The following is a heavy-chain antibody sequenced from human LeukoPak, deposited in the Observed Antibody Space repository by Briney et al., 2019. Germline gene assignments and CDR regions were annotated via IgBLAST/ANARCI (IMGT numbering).Heavy chain of an antibody. CDR2: ISAYNGNT. V-gene: IGHV1-18*01. J-gene: IGHJ4*02. D-gene: IGHD3-22*01. Sequence: ASVKVSCKASGYTFTSYGISWVRQAPGQGLEWMGWISAYNGNTNYAQKLQGRVTMTRDMSTSTVYMELSSLRSEDTAVYYCASTSYYYDSSGYYAMSLDYWGQGTLVTVSS. CDR1: GYTFTSYG. CDR3: ASTSYYYDSSGYYAMSLDY.